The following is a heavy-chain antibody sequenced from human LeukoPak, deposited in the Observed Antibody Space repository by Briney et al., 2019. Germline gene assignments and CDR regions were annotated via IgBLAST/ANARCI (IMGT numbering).Heavy chain of an antibody. CDR3: AREQDYYDSSGYYSYYYYYMDV. Sequence: GGSLRLSCAASGFSFSRYWMSWVRQAPVRGLEWVANIKQDGSEKYYVDSVKGRFTISRDNAKNSLYLQMNSLRAEDTAVYYCAREQDYYDSSGYYSYYYYYMDVWGKGTTVTVSS. CDR1: GFSFSRYW. CDR2: IKQDGSEK. V-gene: IGHV3-7*01. J-gene: IGHJ6*03. D-gene: IGHD3-22*01.